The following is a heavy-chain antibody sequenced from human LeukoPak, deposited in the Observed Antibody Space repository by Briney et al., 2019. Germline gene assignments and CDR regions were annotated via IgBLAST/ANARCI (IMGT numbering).Heavy chain of an antibody. CDR3: ARDRRGHLRYYYDSSGYYEGHWFDP. CDR1: GYTFTSYG. CDR2: ISAYNGNT. Sequence: GASVKVSCKASGYTFTSYGISWVRQAPGQGLEWMGWISAYNGNTNYAQKLQGRVTMTTDTSTSTAYMKLRSLRSYDTAVYYCARDRRGHLRYYYDSSGYYEGHWFDPWGQGTLVTVSS. V-gene: IGHV1-18*01. D-gene: IGHD3-22*01. J-gene: IGHJ5*02.